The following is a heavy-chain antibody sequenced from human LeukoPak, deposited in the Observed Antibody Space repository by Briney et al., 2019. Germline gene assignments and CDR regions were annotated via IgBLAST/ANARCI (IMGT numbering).Heavy chain of an antibody. CDR1: GYTFTIYG. CDR2: ISAYTGNT. Sequence: ASVKVSCKASGYTFTIYGIGWVRQAPGQGLEWMGWISAYTGNTNYAQKFQGRVTMTTDTSTSTDYMELRSLRSDDTAVYYCASLYCGGDCYPWGAFDIWGQGTMVTVSS. V-gene: IGHV1-18*01. D-gene: IGHD2-21*02. J-gene: IGHJ3*02. CDR3: ASLYCGGDCYPWGAFDI.